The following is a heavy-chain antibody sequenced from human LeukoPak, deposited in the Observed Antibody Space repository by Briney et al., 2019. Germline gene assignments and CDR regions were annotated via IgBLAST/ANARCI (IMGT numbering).Heavy chain of an antibody. CDR1: GFTFRNYA. CDR3: AKDRGGSNWNDAFDI. CDR2: ITGNGGTT. D-gene: IGHD1-1*01. J-gene: IGHJ3*02. V-gene: IGHV3-23*01. Sequence: RAGGSLRLSCAASGFTFRNYAMSWVRKAPGKGLEWVSGITGNGGTTYYADSVKGRFTISRDNSQNTLYLQMNSLRAEDTAIYYCAKDRGGSNWNDAFDIWGQGTMVTVSS.